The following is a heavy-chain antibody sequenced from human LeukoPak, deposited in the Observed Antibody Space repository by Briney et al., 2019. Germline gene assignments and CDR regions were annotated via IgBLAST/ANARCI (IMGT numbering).Heavy chain of an antibody. Sequence: ASVKVSCKVAGYTLTELSMHWVRQAPGKGLEWMGGFDPEDGETIYAQKFQGRVTMTEDTSTDTAYMELSSLRSEDTAVYYCATGETAAAGLFDYWGQATLVTVSS. CDR3: ATGETAAAGLFDY. CDR1: GYTLTELS. V-gene: IGHV1-24*01. D-gene: IGHD6-13*01. CDR2: FDPEDGET. J-gene: IGHJ4*02.